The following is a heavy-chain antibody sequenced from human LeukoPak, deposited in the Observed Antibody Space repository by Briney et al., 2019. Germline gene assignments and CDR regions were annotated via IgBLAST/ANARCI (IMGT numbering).Heavy chain of an antibody. Sequence: PSETLSLTCTVSGGSINSYYWSWIRQPPGKGLEWIGYVFYSGSTNYNPSLKSRVTISVDTSKNQFSLTLSSVTAADTAVYYCARLTLGRSVDYWGQGTLVTVSS. CDR1: GGSINSYY. CDR2: VFYSGST. CDR3: ARLTLGRSVDY. V-gene: IGHV4-59*08. D-gene: IGHD2-15*01. J-gene: IGHJ4*02.